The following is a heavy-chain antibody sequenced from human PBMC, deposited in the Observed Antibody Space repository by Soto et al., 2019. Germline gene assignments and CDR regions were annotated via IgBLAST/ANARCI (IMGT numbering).Heavy chain of an antibody. Sequence: ASVNVSCKSSGYTFTNYCINWVRQAPGQGLECMARISADNDNTNYAQKLQGRVTMTTDTSTSTAYMELRSLRSDDTAVYYCARERGTYCSGGSCLDSFDIWGQGQWSPSPQ. CDR2: ISADNDNT. CDR1: GYTFTNYC. J-gene: IGHJ3*02. D-gene: IGHD2-15*01. V-gene: IGHV1-18*04. CDR3: ARERGTYCSGGSCLDSFDI.